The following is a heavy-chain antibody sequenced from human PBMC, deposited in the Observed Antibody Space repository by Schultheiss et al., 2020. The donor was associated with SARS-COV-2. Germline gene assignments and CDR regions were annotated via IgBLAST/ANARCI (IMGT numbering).Heavy chain of an antibody. D-gene: IGHD2-2*01. Sequence: GGSLRLSFAASGFTFDDYGMSWVRQAPGKGLEWVSGINWNGGSTGYADSVKGRFTISRDNAKNSLYLQMNSLRAEDTAVYYCAKEGSTAPQTFDYWGQGTLVTVSS. CDR1: GFTFDDYG. V-gene: IGHV3-20*03. CDR3: AKEGSTAPQTFDY. CDR2: INWNGGST. J-gene: IGHJ4*02.